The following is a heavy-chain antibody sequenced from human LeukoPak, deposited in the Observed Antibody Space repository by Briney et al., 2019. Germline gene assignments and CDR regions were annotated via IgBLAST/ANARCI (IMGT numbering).Heavy chain of an antibody. J-gene: IGHJ4*02. CDR1: GFTFSDYA. D-gene: IGHD2-2*01. V-gene: IGHV3-21*01. CDR3: ARGPALYCTSSSCLDGVD. CDR2: ISSGGSYI. Sequence: GGSLRLSCVASGFTFSDYAMNWVRQAPGKGLEWVSSISSGGSYISYADSVKGRFTVSRDNAKVSLFLQMRSLGDEDTAVYYCARGPALYCTSSSCLDGVDWGQGTLVSVSS.